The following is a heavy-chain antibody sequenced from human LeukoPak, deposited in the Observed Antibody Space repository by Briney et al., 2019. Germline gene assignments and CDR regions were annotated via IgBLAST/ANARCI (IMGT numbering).Heavy chain of an antibody. Sequence: PSETLSLTCTVSGGSIITSSNYWGWIRQPPGKGLEWIGSIYYSGSTYYNPSLKSRVTISVDTSKNQFSLKLSSVTAADTAVYYCAREAPSDYYDSSGYYFLARYYYYMDVWGKGTTVTISS. V-gene: IGHV4-39*07. CDR2: IYYSGST. D-gene: IGHD3-22*01. CDR1: GGSIITSSNY. J-gene: IGHJ6*03. CDR3: AREAPSDYYDSSGYYFLARYYYYMDV.